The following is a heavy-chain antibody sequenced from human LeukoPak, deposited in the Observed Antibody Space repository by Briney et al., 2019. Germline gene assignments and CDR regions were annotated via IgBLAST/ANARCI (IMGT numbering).Heavy chain of an antibody. CDR1: GYTFTTYY. Sequence: ASVKVCCKASGYTFTTYYMHWVRQAPGQGLEWLGTINPSGGSTTYAQKFQGRVTMTSDTSTSTVYMEVSSLRSEDTAVYYCARGRSSGYYYTLAYWGQGTLVTVSS. D-gene: IGHD3-22*01. CDR3: ARGRSSGYYYTLAY. CDR2: INPSGGST. V-gene: IGHV1-46*01. J-gene: IGHJ4*02.